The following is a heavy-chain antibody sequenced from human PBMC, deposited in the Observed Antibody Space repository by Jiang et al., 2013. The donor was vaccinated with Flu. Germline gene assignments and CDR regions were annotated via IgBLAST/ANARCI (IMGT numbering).Heavy chain of an antibody. J-gene: IGHJ5*02. CDR3: ARLGSNQDILTGLNWIDP. Sequence: GLVQPGGSLRLSCAASGFTFSSYSMNWVRQAPGKGLEWVSYIGNSGTTVYYADSVKGRFTVSRDNAKNSLYLQMNSLRDEDTAVYYCARLGSNQDILTGLNWIDPWGQGTLVTVSS. CDR1: GFTFSSYS. V-gene: IGHV3-48*02. D-gene: IGHD3-9*01. CDR2: IGNSGTTV.